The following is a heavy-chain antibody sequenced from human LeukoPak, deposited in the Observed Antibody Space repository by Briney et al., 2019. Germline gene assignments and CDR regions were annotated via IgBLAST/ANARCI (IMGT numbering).Heavy chain of an antibody. J-gene: IGHJ2*01. CDR1: GYSISSRYY. CDR3: AREEHGDFYWYFDL. D-gene: IGHD4-17*01. Sequence: PSETLSLTCAVSGYSISSRYYWGWIRQPPGKGLEWIGNIYHSGSTNYNPSLKSRVTISVDTSKNQFSLKLSSVTAADTAVYYCAREEHGDFYWYFDLWGRGTLVTVSS. V-gene: IGHV4-38-2*02. CDR2: IYHSGST.